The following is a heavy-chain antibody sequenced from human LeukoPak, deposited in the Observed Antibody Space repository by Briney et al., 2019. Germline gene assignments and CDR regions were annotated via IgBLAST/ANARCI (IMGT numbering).Heavy chain of an antibody. CDR1: GYSFSSYY. J-gene: IGHJ4*02. CDR3: ARDGRPRAAAALSSDH. V-gene: IGHV1-46*01. D-gene: IGHD6-13*01. Sequence: ASVRVSCKASGYSFSSYYMQWVRQAPGQGLEWMGIINPSSGSTSYAQKFQGRVTMTRDTSTSTVYMDLTRLRSEDTAIYYYARDGRPRAAAALSSDHWGQGTLVTVSS. CDR2: INPSSGST.